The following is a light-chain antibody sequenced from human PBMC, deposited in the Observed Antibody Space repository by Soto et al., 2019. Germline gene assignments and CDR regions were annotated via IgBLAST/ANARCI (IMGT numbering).Light chain of an antibody. CDR1: QSVGSN. V-gene: IGKV3-15*01. Sequence: EIVMTQSPATLSVSPGERATLSCRASQSVGSNLAWYEQRPGQAPRLLIYGASTRATGVPARFNGSGSGTEFTLTTSSLQSGDFGIYFCQQYNNWPPHRTFGQGTKVEIK. CDR3: QQYNNWPPHRT. J-gene: IGKJ1*01. CDR2: GAS.